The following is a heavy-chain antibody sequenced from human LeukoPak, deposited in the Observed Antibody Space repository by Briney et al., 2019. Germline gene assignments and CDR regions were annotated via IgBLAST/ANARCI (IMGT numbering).Heavy chain of an antibody. Sequence: GGSLRLSCSASGFTFSSYSMSWVRQAPGKGLEWVSSLSTDTTYMSYADSVKGRFSISRDNAKQSLYLQMNSLGAEDTAVYYCATSLLGATFDTWGQGTMVTVSS. V-gene: IGHV3-21*01. D-gene: IGHD2-15*01. CDR1: GFTFSSYS. J-gene: IGHJ3*02. CDR3: ATSLLGATFDT. CDR2: LSTDTTYM.